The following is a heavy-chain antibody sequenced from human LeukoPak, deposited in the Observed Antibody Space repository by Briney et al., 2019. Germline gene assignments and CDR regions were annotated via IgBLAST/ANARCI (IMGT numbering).Heavy chain of an antibody. CDR3: ARGYPLVVVAAATTDY. D-gene: IGHD2-15*01. CDR1: GYTFTDYY. CDR2: INPNSGGT. V-gene: IGHV1-2*02. J-gene: IGHJ4*02. Sequence: ASVKVSCKASGYTFTDYYMHWVRQAPGQGLEWMGWINPNSGGTNYAQKFQGRVTMTRDTSISTAYMELSRLRSDDTAVYYCARGYPLVVVAAATTDYWGQGTPVTVSS.